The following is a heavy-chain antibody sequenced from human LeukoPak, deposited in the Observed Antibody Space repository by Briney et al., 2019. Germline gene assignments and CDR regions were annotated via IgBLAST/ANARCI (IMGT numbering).Heavy chain of an antibody. J-gene: IGHJ4*02. CDR1: GFTFSSYS. D-gene: IGHD3-3*01. V-gene: IGHV3-48*01. CDR2: ISSSSTSI. CDR3: ARDIHLLSRTYYDFWSGPHYFDY. Sequence: PGGSLRLSCAASGFTFSSYSINWVRQAPGKGLECVSYISSSSTSIYYADSVKGRFTISRDNAKNSLYLQMNSLRAEDTAVYYCARDIHLLSRTYYDFWSGPHYFDYWGQGTLVTVSS.